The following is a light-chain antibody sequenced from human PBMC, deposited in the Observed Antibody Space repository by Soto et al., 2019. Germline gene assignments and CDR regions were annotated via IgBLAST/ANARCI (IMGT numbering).Light chain of an antibody. CDR1: QSVSSN. Sequence: EIVMTQSPATLSVSPGERVTLSCRASQSVSSNLAWYQQKPGHTPRLLIYDASTGATGIPARFSGSGSGTDFTLTISSLQSEDFAVYYCQQYNNWPRTFGQGTKVEIK. CDR3: QQYNNWPRT. J-gene: IGKJ1*01. CDR2: DAS. V-gene: IGKV3-15*01.